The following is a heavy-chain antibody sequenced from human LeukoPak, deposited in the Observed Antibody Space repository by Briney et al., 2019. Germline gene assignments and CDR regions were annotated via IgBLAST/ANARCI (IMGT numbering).Heavy chain of an antibody. CDR1: RYTFTGYY. Sequence: ASVKVSCKASRYTFTGYYMHWVRQAPGQGLEWMGWINPNSGGTNYAQKFQGRVTMTRDTSISTAYMELSRLRSDDTAVYYCARLAVTSGAAFDIWGQGTMVTVSS. V-gene: IGHV1-2*02. J-gene: IGHJ3*02. CDR3: ARLAVTSGAAFDI. D-gene: IGHD2-21*02. CDR2: INPNSGGT.